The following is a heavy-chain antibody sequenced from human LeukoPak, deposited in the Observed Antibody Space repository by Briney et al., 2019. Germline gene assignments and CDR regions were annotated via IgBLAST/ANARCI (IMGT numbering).Heavy chain of an antibody. CDR1: GFTVSSNY. CDR2: IKQDGSEK. CDR3: AREGGGWYIDY. Sequence: GGSLRLSCAASGFTVSSNYMSWVRQAPGKGLEWVANIKQDGSEKYYVDSVKGRFTISRDNAKNSLYLQMNSLRAEDTAVYYCAREGGGWYIDYWGQGTLVTVSS. D-gene: IGHD6-19*01. V-gene: IGHV3-7*01. J-gene: IGHJ4*02.